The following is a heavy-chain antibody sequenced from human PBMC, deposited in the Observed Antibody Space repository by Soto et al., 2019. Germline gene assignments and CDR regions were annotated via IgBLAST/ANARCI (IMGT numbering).Heavy chain of an antibody. CDR1: GYTFSSNS. D-gene: IGHD2-21*01. Sequence: ASVKVSCKASGYTFSSNSIHWVRQAPGQGLEWMGWITPFNGDTSYAQKFQGRVTMNTDTSTSTVFMELRSLRFDDTAVYYCARVRVLVGDTIHSSGQGPLVTLSS. J-gene: IGHJ4*02. CDR3: ARVRVLVGDTIHS. CDR2: ITPFNGDT. V-gene: IGHV1-18*04.